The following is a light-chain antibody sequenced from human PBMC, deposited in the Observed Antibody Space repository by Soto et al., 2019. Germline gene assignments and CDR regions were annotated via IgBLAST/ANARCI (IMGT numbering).Light chain of an antibody. V-gene: IGKV1-39*01. CDR3: QQSFSNTRT. J-gene: IGKJ4*01. CDR2: LAS. Sequence: DIQMTQSPSSLSASLGDSVTVTCRASQKIRNFVSWYQQKQGQAPKIXIFLASTLESGVPSRFGGSGSGTDFTLTISSLQPEDFATYYCQQSFSNTRTFGGGTKVDIK. CDR1: QKIRNF.